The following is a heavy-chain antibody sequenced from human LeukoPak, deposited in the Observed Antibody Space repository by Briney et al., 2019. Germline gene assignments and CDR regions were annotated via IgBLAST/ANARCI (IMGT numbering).Heavy chain of an antibody. J-gene: IGHJ5*02. CDR3: ATATYSGSYHHWFDP. V-gene: IGHV1-24*01. D-gene: IGHD1-26*01. Sequence: ASVKVSCKASGYTFTGYYMHWVRQAPGKGLEWMGGFDPEDGETIYAQKFQGRVTMTEDTSTDTAYMELSSLRSEDTAVYYCATATYSGSYHHWFDPWGQGTLVTVSS. CDR1: GYTFTGYY. CDR2: FDPEDGET.